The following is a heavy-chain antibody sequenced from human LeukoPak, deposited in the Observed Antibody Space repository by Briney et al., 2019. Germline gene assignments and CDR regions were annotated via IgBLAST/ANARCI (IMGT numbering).Heavy chain of an antibody. Sequence: PSETLSLTCTVSGGSISSYYWSWIRQPAGKGLEWIGRIYTSGSTNYNPSLKSRVTISVDTSKNQFSLKLSSVTAADTAMYYCARGSWFGEYNWFDPWGQGTLVTVSS. V-gene: IGHV4-4*07. CDR2: IYTSGST. CDR1: GGSISSYY. J-gene: IGHJ5*02. CDR3: ARGSWFGEYNWFDP. D-gene: IGHD3-10*01.